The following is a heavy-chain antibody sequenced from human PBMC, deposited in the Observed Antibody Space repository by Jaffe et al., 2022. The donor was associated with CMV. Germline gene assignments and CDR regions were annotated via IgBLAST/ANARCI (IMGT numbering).Heavy chain of an antibody. CDR3: ARHLFFSGSGRHNWFDP. V-gene: IGHV4-39*01. Sequence: QLQLQESGPGLVKPSETLSLTCTVSGGSISSSSYYWGWIRQPPGKGLEWIGSIYYSGSTYYNPSLKSRVTISVDTSKNQFSLKLSSVTAADTAVYYCARHLFFSGSGRHNWFDPWGQGTLVTVSS. J-gene: IGHJ5*02. D-gene: IGHD3-10*01. CDR1: GGSISSSSYY. CDR2: IYYSGST.